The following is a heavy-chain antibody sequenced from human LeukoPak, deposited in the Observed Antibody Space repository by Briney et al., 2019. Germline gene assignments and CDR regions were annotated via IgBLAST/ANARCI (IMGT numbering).Heavy chain of an antibody. Sequence: SETLSLTCTVSGGSISSGTYYWGWIRQPPGKGLEWIGSIHYSGSTYHSPSLKSRVTISVDTSKNQFSLKLSSVTAADTAVYYCARPYCDSSGHLYHFDYWGQGTLVTVSS. V-gene: IGHV4-39*01. CDR1: GGSISSGTYY. D-gene: IGHD3-22*01. CDR3: ARPYCDSSGHLYHFDY. J-gene: IGHJ4*02. CDR2: IHYSGST.